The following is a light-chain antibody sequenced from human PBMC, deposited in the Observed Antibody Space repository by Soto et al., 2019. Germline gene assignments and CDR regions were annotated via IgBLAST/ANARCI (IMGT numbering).Light chain of an antibody. J-gene: IGKJ4*01. CDR3: QQLNSYPLT. Sequence: DIQMTQSPSSLSASVGDRVTITCQASQNINNYLNWYQQKPGRAPKLLIYDASNLEAGVPSRFRGSGSGTDFTFTISRLQPEDIATYYCQQLNSYPLTFGGGTKVDIK. CDR1: QNINNY. V-gene: IGKV1-33*01. CDR2: DAS.